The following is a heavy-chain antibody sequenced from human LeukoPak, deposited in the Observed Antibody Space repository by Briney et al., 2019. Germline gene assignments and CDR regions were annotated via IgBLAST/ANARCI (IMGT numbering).Heavy chain of an antibody. CDR1: GGSVSSSSYY. CDR3: ARCPHCSSTDCYVT. Sequence: PSETLSLTCTVSGGSVSSSSYYWSWIRQPPGKGLEWIGYLSYSGSTNYNPSLKSRVSISVDTSKNQFSLKLSSVTAADTAVYYCARCPHCSSTDCYVTWGQGTLVIVPA. CDR2: LSYSGST. J-gene: IGHJ4*02. V-gene: IGHV4-61*01. D-gene: IGHD2-2*01.